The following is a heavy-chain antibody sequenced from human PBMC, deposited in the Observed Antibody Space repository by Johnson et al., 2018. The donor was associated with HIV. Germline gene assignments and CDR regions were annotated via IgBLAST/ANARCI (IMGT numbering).Heavy chain of an antibody. D-gene: IGHD1-26*01. CDR1: GFTFSSYA. CDR2: ISYDGSNK. Sequence: QVQLVESGGGVVQPGRSLRLSCAASGFTFSSYAMHWVRQAPGKGLEWVAVISYDGSNKYYADSVKGRFPFSRDNSKSTLSLQMNSLRAEDTAVYYCARDPGRTVGATNDAFDIWGQGTKVTVSS. V-gene: IGHV3-30*04. J-gene: IGHJ3*02. CDR3: ARDPGRTVGATNDAFDI.